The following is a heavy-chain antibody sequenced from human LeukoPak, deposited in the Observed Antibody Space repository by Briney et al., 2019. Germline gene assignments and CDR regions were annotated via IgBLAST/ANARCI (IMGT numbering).Heavy chain of an antibody. CDR2: IYYSGST. Sequence: PSETLSLTCTVSGGSISSSSYYWSWIRQPPGKGLEWIGYIYYSGSTNYNPSLKSRVTISVDTSKNQFSLKLSSVTAADTAVYYCARVVDTAMVHDAFDIWGQGTMVTVSS. D-gene: IGHD5-18*01. J-gene: IGHJ3*02. CDR3: ARVVDTAMVHDAFDI. CDR1: GGSISSSSYY. V-gene: IGHV4-61*01.